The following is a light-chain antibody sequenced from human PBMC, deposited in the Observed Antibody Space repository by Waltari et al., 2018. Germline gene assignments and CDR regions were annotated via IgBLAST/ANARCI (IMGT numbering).Light chain of an antibody. Sequence: QSALTHPRPVSGSLGQSVTLCCTGTCTHVGGYNYVSLYQQRPREAPQLIIYDVTQRPSGVPDRFSGSKSGNAASLTISGLQGEDEADYYCCSYADRFTVILFGAGTKLTVL. CDR2: DVT. CDR1: CTHVGGYNY. CDR3: CSYADRFTVIL. J-gene: IGLJ3*02. V-gene: IGLV2-11*01.